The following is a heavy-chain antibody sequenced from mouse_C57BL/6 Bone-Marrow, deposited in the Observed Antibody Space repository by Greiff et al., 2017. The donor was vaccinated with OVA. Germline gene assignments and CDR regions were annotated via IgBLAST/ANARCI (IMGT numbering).Heavy chain of an antibody. V-gene: IGHV5-6*02. J-gene: IGHJ2*01. CDR1: GFTFSSYG. Sequence: DVMLVESGGDLVKPGGSLKLSCAASGFTFSSYGMSWVRQTPDKRLEWVATISSGGSYTYYPDSVKGRFTISKDNAKNTLDLQMSSLKSEDTAMYYGARHGDYGSFFDYWGQGTTLTVSS. D-gene: IGHD1-1*01. CDR3: ARHGDYGSFFDY. CDR2: ISSGGSYT.